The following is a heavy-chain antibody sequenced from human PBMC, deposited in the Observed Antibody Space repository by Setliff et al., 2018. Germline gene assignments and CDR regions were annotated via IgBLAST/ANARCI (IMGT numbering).Heavy chain of an antibody. J-gene: IGHJ4*02. CDR1: GASISSYY. CDR3: ARRWSGIDY. D-gene: IGHD3-3*01. Sequence: PSETLSLTCTVSGASISSYYWSWIRQPPGKGLEWIGYISNSVGASYHPSLRNRVTISMDTYNKQFSLKLRSVSAAATAFYYCARRWSGIDYWGQGTLVTVSS. CDR2: ISNSVGA. V-gene: IGHV4-59*01.